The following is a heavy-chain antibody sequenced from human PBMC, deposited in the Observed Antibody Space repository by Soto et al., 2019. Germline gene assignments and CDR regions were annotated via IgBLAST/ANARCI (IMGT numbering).Heavy chain of an antibody. J-gene: IGHJ6*02. CDR1: GFALSSYA. Sequence: EVQLLESGGGLVQPGGSLRLSCAASGFALSSYAMSWVRQAPGKGLEWVSAISGSGGSTYYADSVKGRFTISRDNSKNTLYLQMNSLRAEDTAVHYCAKDRSIGSYYYGMDVWGQGTTVTVSS. CDR2: ISGSGGST. V-gene: IGHV3-23*01. D-gene: IGHD1-26*01. CDR3: AKDRSIGSYYYGMDV.